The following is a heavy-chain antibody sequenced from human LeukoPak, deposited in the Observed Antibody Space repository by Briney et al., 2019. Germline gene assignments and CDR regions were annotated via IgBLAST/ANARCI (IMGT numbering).Heavy chain of an antibody. D-gene: IGHD2-2*01. V-gene: IGHV3-30*02. CDR2: IRYDGSNK. CDR1: GFTFSSYG. CDR3: AKTDIVVVPEFHYYFDY. J-gene: IGHJ4*02. Sequence: PGGSLRLSCAASGFTFSSYGMHWVRQAPGKGLEWVAFIRYDGSNKYYADSVKGRFTISRDNSKNTLYLQMNSLRAEDTAVYYCAKTDIVVVPEFHYYFDYWGQGTLVAVAS.